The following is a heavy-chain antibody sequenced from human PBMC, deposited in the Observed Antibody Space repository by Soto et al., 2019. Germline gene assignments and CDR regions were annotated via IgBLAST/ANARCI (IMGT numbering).Heavy chain of an antibody. V-gene: IGHV3-7*01. CDR2: INQDGSAK. J-gene: IGHJ4*02. CDR3: AREDGYYFDY. CDR1: GFSFRSSW. Sequence: EVQLVESGGGLVQPGGSLRLSCAASGFSFRSSWMSWVRQAPGKGLQWVANINQDGSAKYYADSVKGRFTISRDNANNSLYLQMHSLRAEDTAVYYCAREDGYYFDYWGQGTLVTVSS.